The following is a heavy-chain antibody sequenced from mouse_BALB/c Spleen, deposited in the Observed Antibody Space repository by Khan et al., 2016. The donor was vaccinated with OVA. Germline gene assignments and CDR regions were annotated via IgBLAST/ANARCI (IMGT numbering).Heavy chain of an antibody. D-gene: IGHD3-3*01. J-gene: IGHJ4*01. CDR2: IYTYTGEP. CDR3: ARGGRRAMDY. Sequence: QIQLVQSGPDLKKPGETVKISCKASGYTFTNYGINWVKQAPGKGLKWMGWIYTYTGEPTYADDFKGRFAFSLDTSASTAYLQINNLKSEDTATYCCARGGRRAMDYWGQGTSVTVSS. V-gene: IGHV9-3-1*01. CDR1: GYTFTNYG.